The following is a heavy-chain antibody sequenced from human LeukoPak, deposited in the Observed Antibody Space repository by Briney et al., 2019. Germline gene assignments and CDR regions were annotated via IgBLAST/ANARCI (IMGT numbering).Heavy chain of an antibody. Sequence: GGSLRLSCAAAGFTFNNYAMSWVRQAPGKGLEWVSGITGSGGTTYYADSVKSRFTISRDNSKNTLYLQMSSLRAEDTAVYYCAKDISGYEGDYFDNWGQGTLVTVSS. J-gene: IGHJ4*02. V-gene: IGHV3-23*01. D-gene: IGHD5-12*01. CDR3: AKDISGYEGDYFDN. CDR2: ITGSGGTT. CDR1: GFTFNNYA.